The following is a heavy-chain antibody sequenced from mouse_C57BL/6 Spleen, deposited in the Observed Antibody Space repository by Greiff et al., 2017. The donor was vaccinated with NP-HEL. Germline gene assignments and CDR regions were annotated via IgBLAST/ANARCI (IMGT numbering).Heavy chain of an antibody. V-gene: IGHV14-1*01. Sequence: EVQLQQSGAELVRPGASVKLSWTASGFNIKDYYMHWVKQRPEQGLEWIGRIDPEDGDTEYAPKFQGKATMTADTSSNTAYLQLSSLTSEDTAVYYCTRSNYVDAMDYWGQGTSVTVSS. J-gene: IGHJ4*01. CDR3: TRSNYVDAMDY. CDR2: IDPEDGDT. D-gene: IGHD2-5*01. CDR1: GFNIKDYY.